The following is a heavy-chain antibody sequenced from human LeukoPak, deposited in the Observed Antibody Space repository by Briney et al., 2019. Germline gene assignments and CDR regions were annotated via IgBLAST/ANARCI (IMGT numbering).Heavy chain of an antibody. CDR2: IDRDGSRI. Sequence: GGSLRLSCAASGFTFSSNWMHWVRQAPGKGLVWVSRIDRDGSRINYADSVKGRFTISRDNGKNTLLLQMNSLRAEDAAVYYCVRGNDYGGPHYWGQGTLVTVSS. CDR1: GFTFSSNW. J-gene: IGHJ4*02. CDR3: VRGNDYGGPHY. D-gene: IGHD4-23*01. V-gene: IGHV3-74*01.